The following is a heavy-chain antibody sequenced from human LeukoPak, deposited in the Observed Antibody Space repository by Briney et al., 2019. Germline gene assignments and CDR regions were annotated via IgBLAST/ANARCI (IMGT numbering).Heavy chain of an antibody. CDR2: VYHSGST. J-gene: IGHJ4*02. CDR1: GGSFSGYY. V-gene: IGHV4-34*01. CDR3: ARGYYDSSGYSSY. D-gene: IGHD3-22*01. Sequence: PSETLSLTCAVYGGSFSGYYWSWIRQPPGKGLEWIGSVYHSGSTYYNPSLKSRVTISVDTSKNQFSLKLSSVTAADTAVYYCARGYYDSSGYSSYWGQGTLVTVSS.